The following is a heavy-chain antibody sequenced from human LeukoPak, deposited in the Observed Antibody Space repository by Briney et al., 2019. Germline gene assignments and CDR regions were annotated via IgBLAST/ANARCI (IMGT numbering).Heavy chain of an antibody. CDR1: GYTFTSYD. D-gene: IGHD6-13*01. V-gene: IGHV1-2*02. Sequence: ASVKVSCKASGYTFTSYDINWVRQAPGQGLEWMGWINPKSGGTNYAQKFQGSVTMSRDTSISTAYMELRRLRSDDTAVYYCARPRSSWYSDAFDIWGQGTMVTVSS. CDR2: INPKSGGT. J-gene: IGHJ3*02. CDR3: ARPRSSWYSDAFDI.